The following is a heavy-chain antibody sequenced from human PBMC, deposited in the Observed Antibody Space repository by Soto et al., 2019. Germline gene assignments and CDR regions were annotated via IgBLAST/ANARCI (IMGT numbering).Heavy chain of an antibody. Sequence: QVQLVESGGGVVQPGRSLRLSCAASGFTFSSYAMHWVRQAPGKGLEWVAVISYDGSNKYYADSVKGRFTISRDNSKNXLXQQMNSLRAEDTAVYYCARDPQYCSGGSCYPGYFDYWGQGTLVTVSS. D-gene: IGHD2-15*01. CDR3: ARDPQYCSGGSCYPGYFDY. CDR1: GFTFSSYA. J-gene: IGHJ4*02. V-gene: IGHV3-30-3*01. CDR2: ISYDGSNK.